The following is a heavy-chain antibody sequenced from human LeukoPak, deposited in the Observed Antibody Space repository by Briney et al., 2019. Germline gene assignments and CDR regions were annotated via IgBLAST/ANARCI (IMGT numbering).Heavy chain of an antibody. CDR1: GGTFSSYA. D-gene: IGHD3-10*01. J-gene: IGHJ5*02. CDR2: IIPIFGTA. V-gene: IGHV1-69*05. CDR3: ARSSYYGSGSQYKGGKNWFDP. Sequence: SVKVSCKASGGTFSSYAISWVRQAPGQGLEWMGRIIPIFGTANYAQKFQGRVTITTDESTSTAYMELSSLRSEDTPVYYCARSSYYGSGSQYKGGKNWFDPWGQGTLVTVSS.